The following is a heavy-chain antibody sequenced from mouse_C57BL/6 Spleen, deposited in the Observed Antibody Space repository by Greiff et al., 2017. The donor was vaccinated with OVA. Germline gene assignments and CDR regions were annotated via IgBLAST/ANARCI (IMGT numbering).Heavy chain of an antibody. CDR3: ARSIYYDYYAMDY. J-gene: IGHJ4*01. D-gene: IGHD2-1*01. CDR2: INPSTGGT. V-gene: IGHV1-42*01. CDR1: GYSFTGYY. Sequence: VQLQQSGPELVKPGASVKISCKASGYSFTGYYMNWVKQSPEKSLEWIGEINPSTGGTTYNQKFKAKATLTVDKSSSTAYMQLKSLTSEDSAVYYCARSIYYDYYAMDYWGQGTSVTVSS.